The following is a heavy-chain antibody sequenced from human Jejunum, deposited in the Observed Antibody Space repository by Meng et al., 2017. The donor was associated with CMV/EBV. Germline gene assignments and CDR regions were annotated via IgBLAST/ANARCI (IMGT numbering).Heavy chain of an antibody. CDR1: GFTFSNKW. CDR3: VKDINSGFYFTY. CDR2: IKPDGTEQ. J-gene: IGHJ4*02. Sequence: EAAGFTFSNKWRFWVRQAPGKGLEWVANIKPDGTEQHYVGSVRGRFTISRDNAKNSLYLQMNSLRVEDTAVYYCVKDINSGFYFTYWGQGTLVTVSS. D-gene: IGHD1-26*01. V-gene: IGHV3-7*01.